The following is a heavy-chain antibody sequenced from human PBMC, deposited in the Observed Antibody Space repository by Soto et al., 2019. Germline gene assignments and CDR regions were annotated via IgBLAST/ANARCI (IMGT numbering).Heavy chain of an antibody. CDR3: ARDLIGCSGGSCYPGASVDY. CDR2: IIPIFGTA. D-gene: IGHD2-15*01. V-gene: IGHV1-69*06. CDR1: GGTFSSYA. Sequence: QVQLVQSGAEVKKPGSSVKVSCKASGGTFSSYAIRWVRQAPGQGLEWMGGIIPIFGTANYAQKFQGRVTITADKSTSTAYMELSRRRSEDTAVYYCARDLIGCSGGSCYPGASVDYWGQGTLVTVSS. J-gene: IGHJ4*02.